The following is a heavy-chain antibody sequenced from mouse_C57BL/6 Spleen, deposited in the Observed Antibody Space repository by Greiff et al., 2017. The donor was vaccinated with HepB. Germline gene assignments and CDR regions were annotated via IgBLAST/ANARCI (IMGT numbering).Heavy chain of an antibody. CDR3: ARRSSCGVFDY. D-gene: IGHD1-1*01. J-gene: IGHJ2*01. V-gene: IGHV1-53*01. CDR1: GYTFTSYW. CDR2: INPSNGDT. Sequence: VQLQQSGTELAKPGASVKLSCKASGYTFTSYWMHWVKQRPGQGLEWIGNINPSNGDTNYNEKFKDKATLTVDKSSSTAYMQRSSLTSEDSAVYYSARRSSCGVFDYGGQGTTVTVSS.